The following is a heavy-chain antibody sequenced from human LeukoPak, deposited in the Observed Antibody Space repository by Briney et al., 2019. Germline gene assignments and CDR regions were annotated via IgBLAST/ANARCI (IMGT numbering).Heavy chain of an antibody. Sequence: ASVKVSCKASGYTFTSYAMNWVRQAPGQGLEWMGWINTNTGSPRYAQDFTGRFVFSLDTSLSTTYLQISSLKSEDTAIYYCARIRAPYYYGAGSPDFWGQGTLVTVSS. CDR1: GYTFTSYA. J-gene: IGHJ4*02. CDR3: ARIRAPYYYGAGSPDF. V-gene: IGHV7-4-1*02. CDR2: INTNTGSP. D-gene: IGHD3-10*01.